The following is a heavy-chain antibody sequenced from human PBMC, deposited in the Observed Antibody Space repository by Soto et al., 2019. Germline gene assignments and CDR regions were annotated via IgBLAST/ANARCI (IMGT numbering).Heavy chain of an antibody. CDR1: GYSFTSYW. V-gene: IGHV5-10-1*01. Sequence: GESLKISCKGSGYSFTSYWISWVRQRPGKGLEWMGRIDPSDSYTNYSPSFQGHVTISADKSISTAYLQWSSLKASDTAMYYCASFGGGYCSGGSCYSTKEYYYYGMDVWGQGTTVTVSS. CDR2: IDPSDSYT. J-gene: IGHJ6*02. CDR3: ASFGGGYCSGGSCYSTKEYYYYGMDV. D-gene: IGHD2-15*01.